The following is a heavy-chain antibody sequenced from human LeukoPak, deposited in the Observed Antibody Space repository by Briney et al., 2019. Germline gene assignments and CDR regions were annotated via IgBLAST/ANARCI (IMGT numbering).Heavy chain of an antibody. CDR2: ISAYNGNT. J-gene: IGHJ6*03. Sequence: ASVKVSCKASGYTFTSYGISWVRQAPGQGLEWMGWISAYNGNTNYAQKLQGRVTMTTDTSTSTAYMELRSLRSDDTAVYYCARRAPGLVVVPAATGYYMDVWGKGTTVTVSS. CDR3: ARRAPGLVVVPAATGYYMDV. V-gene: IGHV1-18*01. D-gene: IGHD2-2*01. CDR1: GYTFTSYG.